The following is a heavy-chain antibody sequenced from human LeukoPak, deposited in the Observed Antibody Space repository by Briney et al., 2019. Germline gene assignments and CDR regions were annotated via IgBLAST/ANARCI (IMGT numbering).Heavy chain of an antibody. Sequence: SQTLSLTCTVSGGSISSGSYYWSWIRQPAGKGLEWIGRIYTSGSTNYNPSLKSRVTMSVDTSKNQFSLKLSSVTAADTAVYYCARGGIAARRSGDAFDIWGQGTMVTVSS. J-gene: IGHJ3*02. D-gene: IGHD6-6*01. CDR1: GGSISSGSYY. CDR2: IYTSGST. V-gene: IGHV4-61*02. CDR3: ARGGIAARRSGDAFDI.